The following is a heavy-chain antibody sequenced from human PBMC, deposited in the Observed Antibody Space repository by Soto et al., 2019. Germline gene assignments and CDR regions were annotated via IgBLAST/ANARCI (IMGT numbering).Heavy chain of an antibody. D-gene: IGHD2-2*01. V-gene: IGHV1-18*01. CDR1: GYTFSNYG. J-gene: IGHJ5*02. CDR2: ISLYSDGT. CDR3: ARVVPGAEAWFGP. Sequence: QVQLVQSGGEVKRPGASVKVSCKTSGYTFSNYGITWVRQAPGQPLEWLGWISLYSDGTNYAQKFQGRASMTTGTSTTTAYMELRSLRSDDTAVYYCARVVPGAEAWFGPWGQGTLVTVSS.